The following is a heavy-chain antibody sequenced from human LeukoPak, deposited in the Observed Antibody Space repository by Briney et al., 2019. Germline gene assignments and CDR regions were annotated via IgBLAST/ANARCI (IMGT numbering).Heavy chain of an antibody. CDR1: GFTFSDYY. Sequence: PGGSLRLSCAASGFTFSDYYMSWIRQAPGKGLEWVSYISSSGCTIYYADSVKGRFTISRDNAKNSLYLQMNSLRAEDTAVYYCARVYSSSSVYFDLWGRGTLVTVSS. V-gene: IGHV3-11*04. D-gene: IGHD6-13*01. CDR3: ARVYSSSSVYFDL. CDR2: ISSSGCTI. J-gene: IGHJ2*01.